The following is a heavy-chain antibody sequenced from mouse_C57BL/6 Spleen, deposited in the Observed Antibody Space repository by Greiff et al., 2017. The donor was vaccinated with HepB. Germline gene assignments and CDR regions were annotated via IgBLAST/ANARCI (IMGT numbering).Heavy chain of an antibody. J-gene: IGHJ3*01. V-gene: IGHV1-66*01. Sequence: QVQLQQSGPELVKPGASVKISCKASGYSFPSYYIHWVKQRPGQGLEWIGWIYPGSGNTKYNEKFKGKATLTADTSSSTAYMQLSSLTSEDSAVYYCARGGTWAWFAYWGQGTLVTVSA. CDR2: IYPGSGNT. D-gene: IGHD3-3*01. CDR1: GYSFPSYY. CDR3: ARGGTWAWFAY.